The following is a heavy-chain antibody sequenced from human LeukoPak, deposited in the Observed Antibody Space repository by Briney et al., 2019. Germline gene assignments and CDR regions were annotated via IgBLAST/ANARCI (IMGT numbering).Heavy chain of an antibody. J-gene: IGHJ3*02. CDR3: ATDPVPFTRSWYHMGAFDI. CDR2: FDPEDGET. CDR1: GYTLTELS. V-gene: IGHV1-24*01. Sequence: ASVKVSCKVSGYTLTELSMHWVRQGPGKGLEWMGGFDPEDGETIYAQKCQGRVTMTEDTSTDTAYMELSSLRSEDTAVYYCATDPVPFTRSWYHMGAFDIWGQGTMVTVSS. D-gene: IGHD6-13*01.